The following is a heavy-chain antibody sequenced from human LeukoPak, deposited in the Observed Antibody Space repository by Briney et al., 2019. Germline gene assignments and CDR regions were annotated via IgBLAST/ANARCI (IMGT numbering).Heavy chain of an antibody. D-gene: IGHD1-26*01. Sequence: SETLSLTCAVYGVSFSGYYWSWIRQPPGKGLEWIGEINHSGSTNYNPSLKSRVTISVDTSKNQFSLKLSSVTAADTAVYYCARDFSGGEVGANRPLDYWGQGTLVTVSS. J-gene: IGHJ4*02. CDR2: INHSGST. CDR3: ARDFSGGEVGANRPLDY. CDR1: GVSFSGYY. V-gene: IGHV4-34*01.